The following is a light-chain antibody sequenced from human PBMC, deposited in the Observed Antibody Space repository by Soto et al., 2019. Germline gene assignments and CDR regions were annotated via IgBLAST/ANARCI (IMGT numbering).Light chain of an antibody. CDR3: QHRSKWTPLIT. J-gene: IGKJ5*01. Sequence: EIVLTQSPATLSLSPGERATLSCRASQGVSSYLAWYQQKPGQAPRLLIYDASNMATGIPARFSGSGSGTDFTLTLSSLEPEDFAVYYCQHRSKWTPLITFGQGTRLEIK. CDR1: QGVSSY. CDR2: DAS. V-gene: IGKV3-11*01.